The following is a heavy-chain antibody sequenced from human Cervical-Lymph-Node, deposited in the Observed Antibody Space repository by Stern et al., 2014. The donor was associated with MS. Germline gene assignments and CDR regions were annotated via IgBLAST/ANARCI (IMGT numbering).Heavy chain of an antibody. CDR2: ISYDGSNK. CDR1: GFSFSSYA. Sequence: VQLVESGGGVVQPGGSLRLSCAASGFSFSSYALGWVRQAPGQGLEWLTLISYDGSNKYYADSVKGRFTISRDTSKNTLYLQMNSLRAEDTAVYYCARVAVTTWSYFDFWGQGTLVTVSS. CDR3: ARVAVTTWSYFDF. J-gene: IGHJ4*02. D-gene: IGHD4-11*01. V-gene: IGHV3-30*01.